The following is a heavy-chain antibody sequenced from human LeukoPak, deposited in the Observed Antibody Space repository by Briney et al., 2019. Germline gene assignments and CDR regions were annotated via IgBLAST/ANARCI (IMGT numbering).Heavy chain of an antibody. J-gene: IGHJ4*02. CDR2: ISAGNGNT. V-gene: IGHV1-3*01. CDR1: GYTFTSYA. CDR3: ARDSGSGSNDY. D-gene: IGHD1-26*01. Sequence: GASVKVSCKASGYTFTSYAIHWVRQAPGQRFEWMGWISAGNGNTKYSQNFQGRVIFISNTSATTAFMELSSLRSEDAAVYYCARDSGSGSNDYWGQGTLVTVSS.